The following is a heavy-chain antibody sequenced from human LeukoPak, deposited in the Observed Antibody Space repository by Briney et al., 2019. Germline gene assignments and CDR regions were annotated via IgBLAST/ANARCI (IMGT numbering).Heavy chain of an antibody. V-gene: IGHV1-18*01. D-gene: IGHD3-3*01. CDR3: ARDPTKYFWSAYNPFDY. CDR1: GYTFTSYD. CDR2: ISGYNGNT. J-gene: IGHJ4*02. Sequence: ASVKVSCKASGYTFTSYDINWVRQATGQGLGWMGWISGYNGNTNYAQKLQGRVSMTTDTSTSTAYMELRSLRSDDTAVYYCARDPTKYFWSAYNPFDYWGQGTLVTVSS.